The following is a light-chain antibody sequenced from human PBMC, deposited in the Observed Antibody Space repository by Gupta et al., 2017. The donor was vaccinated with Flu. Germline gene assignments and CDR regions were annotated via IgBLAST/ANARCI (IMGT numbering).Light chain of an antibody. J-gene: IGLJ1*01. V-gene: IGLV2-14*03. CDR3: SSFSSSSTLFV. CDR2: EVT. Sequence: QSALTQPASVSGSPGQSLTIFCTGTSSDVGGYNYVPWYQQHPGIAPKLIIYEVTNRPPGVSNRFSGSKSGNTASLTSAGLQAEDESDYYCSSFSSSSTLFVFGSGTKVTVL. CDR1: SSDVGGYNY.